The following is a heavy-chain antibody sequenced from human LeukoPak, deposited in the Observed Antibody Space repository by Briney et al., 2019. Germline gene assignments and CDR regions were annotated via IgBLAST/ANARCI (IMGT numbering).Heavy chain of an antibody. V-gene: IGHV4-38-2*01. D-gene: IGHD5-12*01. CDR1: GGSFSGYY. J-gene: IGHJ3*02. CDR3: ARTTAWTTFRLRGAFDI. Sequence: PSETLSLTCAVYGGSFSGYYWGWIRQPPGKGLEWIGSIYHSGSTYYNPSLKSRVTISVDTSKNQFSLKLSSVTAADTAVYYCARTTAWTTFRLRGAFDIWGQGTMVTVSS. CDR2: IYHSGST.